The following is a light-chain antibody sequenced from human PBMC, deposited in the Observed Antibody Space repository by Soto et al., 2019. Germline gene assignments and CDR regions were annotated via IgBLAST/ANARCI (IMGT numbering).Light chain of an antibody. CDR1: QSISSW. Sequence: DIQMTQSPSTLSASVGDRVTITCRASQSISSWLAWYQLKPGKAPNLLISDASSLESGVPSRFSGSGSGTEFTLTISCLQPDDSSTYYCQQYKTYSLYTFGQGTNVEIK. CDR2: DAS. V-gene: IGKV1-5*01. J-gene: IGKJ2*01. CDR3: QQYKTYSLYT.